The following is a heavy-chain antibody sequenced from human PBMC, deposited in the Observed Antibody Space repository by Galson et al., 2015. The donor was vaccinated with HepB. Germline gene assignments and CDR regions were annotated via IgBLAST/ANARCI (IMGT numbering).Heavy chain of an antibody. J-gene: IGHJ3*02. D-gene: IGHD5-12*01. V-gene: IGHV7-4-1*02. CDR2: ININTENT. CDR1: GYVFNNYD. Sequence: SVKVSCKASGYVFNNYDINWVRQAPGQGHEWMGWININTENTTYAQGFTGRFAFSLDTSIITAYLEISSLKAEDTAVYYCARGRYGDYANDAFDIWGQGTTVTVSS. CDR3: ARGRYGDYANDAFDI.